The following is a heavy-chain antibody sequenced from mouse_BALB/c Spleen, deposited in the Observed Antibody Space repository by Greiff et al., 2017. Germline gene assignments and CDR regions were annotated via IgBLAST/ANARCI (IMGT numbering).Heavy chain of an antibody. CDR2: INPSNGGT. J-gene: IGHJ4*01. CDR1: GYTFTSYY. V-gene: IGHV1S81*02. D-gene: IGHD2-4*01. CDR3: TRGGDYDYYAMDY. Sequence: QVQLKESGAELVKPGASVKLSCKASGYTFTSYYMYWVKQRPGQGLEWIGEINPSNGGTNFNEKFKSKATLTVDKSSSTAYMQLSSLTSEDSAVYYCTRGGDYDYYAMDYWGQGTSVTVSS.